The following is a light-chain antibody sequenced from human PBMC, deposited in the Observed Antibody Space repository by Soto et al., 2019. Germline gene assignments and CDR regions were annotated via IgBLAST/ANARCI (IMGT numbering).Light chain of an antibody. CDR3: TSYAGGNNV. CDR1: SSDVGGYNY. CDR2: EVN. J-gene: IGLJ1*01. Sequence: QSALTQPPSASGSPGQSVTISCTGTSSDVGGYNYVSWYQQHPGKVPKLMVYEVNKRPSGVPDRFSGSKSGNTASLTVSGLQAGDVAGYYCTSYAGGNNVFGTGTKLTVL. V-gene: IGLV2-8*01.